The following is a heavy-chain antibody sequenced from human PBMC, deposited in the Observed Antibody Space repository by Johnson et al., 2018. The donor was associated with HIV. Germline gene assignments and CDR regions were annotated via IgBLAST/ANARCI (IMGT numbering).Heavy chain of an antibody. CDR2: ISYDGSNK. CDR3: ARSYYDFAPIGPAFDL. D-gene: IGHD3-3*01. J-gene: IGHJ3*01. V-gene: IGHV3-30*04. CDR1: GFTFSSYA. Sequence: QVQLVESGGGVVQPGRSLRLSCAASGFTFSSYAMHWVRQAPGKGLEWVAVISYDGSNKYYADSVKGRFTISRDNSKNTLFLQMNSLGTEDTAVYYCARSYYDFAPIGPAFDLWGQGTMVTVSS.